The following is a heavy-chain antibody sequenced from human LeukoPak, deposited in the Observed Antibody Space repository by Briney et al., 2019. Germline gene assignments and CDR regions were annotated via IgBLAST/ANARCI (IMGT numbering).Heavy chain of an antibody. Sequence: ASVKVSCKASGYTFTGYYMHWVRQAPGQGLEWMGWINPNSGGTNYAQKFQGRVTMTRDTSISTAYMESRLRSDDTAVYYCARLPPEYCSSTSCYGDWFDPWGQGTLVTVSS. CDR1: GYTFTGYY. V-gene: IGHV1-2*02. CDR2: INPNSGGT. D-gene: IGHD2-2*01. CDR3: ARLPPEYCSSTSCYGDWFDP. J-gene: IGHJ5*02.